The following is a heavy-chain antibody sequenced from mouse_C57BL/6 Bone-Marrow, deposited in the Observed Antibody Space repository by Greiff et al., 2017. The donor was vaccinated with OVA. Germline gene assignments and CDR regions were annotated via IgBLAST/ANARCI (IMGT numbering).Heavy chain of an antibody. D-gene: IGHD2-2*01. Sequence: EVKLMESEGGLVQPGSSMKLSCTASGFTFSDYYMAWVRQVPEKGLEWVANINYDGSSTYYLDSLKSRFIISRDNAKNILYLQMSSLKSEDTATYYCARDGGYMRGNYAMDYWGQGTSVTVSS. J-gene: IGHJ4*01. CDR2: INYDGSST. CDR3: ARDGGYMRGNYAMDY. CDR1: GFTFSDYY. V-gene: IGHV5-16*01.